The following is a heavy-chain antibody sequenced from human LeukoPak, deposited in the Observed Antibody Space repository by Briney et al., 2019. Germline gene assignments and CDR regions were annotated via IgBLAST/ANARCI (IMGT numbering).Heavy chain of an antibody. J-gene: IGHJ4*02. CDR1: GFTSSSYW. CDR3: ARVATIRWPRMIDY. CDR2: IKQDGSEK. D-gene: IGHD5-12*01. Sequence: PGGSLRLSCAASGFTSSSYWMSWVRQAPGKGLEWVANIKQDGSEKYYVDSVKGRFTISRDNAKNSLYLQMNSLRAEDTAVYYCARVATIRWPRMIDYWGQGTLVTVSS. V-gene: IGHV3-7*01.